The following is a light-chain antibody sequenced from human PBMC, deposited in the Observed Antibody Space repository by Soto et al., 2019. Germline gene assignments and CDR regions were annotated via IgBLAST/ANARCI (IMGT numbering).Light chain of an antibody. J-gene: IGKJ1*01. Sequence: DIHMTQSPSSLSASVGDRVTITCRANQDISYYLAWYQQKQGKVPKLLIYAASTLQSGVPSRFSGSGSGTDFTLTISSLQPEDIATYYCQKYHSAPRTFGQGTKVEIK. V-gene: IGKV1-27*01. CDR2: AAS. CDR3: QKYHSAPRT. CDR1: QDISYY.